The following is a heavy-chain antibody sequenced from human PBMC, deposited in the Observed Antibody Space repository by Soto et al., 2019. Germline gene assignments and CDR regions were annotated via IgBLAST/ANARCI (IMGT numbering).Heavy chain of an antibody. V-gene: IGHV5-51*01. CDR3: ARSGWYYYGSGSLGNWFDP. Sequence: PGESLKISCKGSGYSFTSYWIGWVRQMPGKGLEWMGIIYPGDSDTRYSPSFQGQVTISADKSISTAYLQWSSLKASDTAMYYCARSGWYYYGSGSLGNWFDPWGQGTLVTVSS. CDR2: IYPGDSDT. CDR1: GYSFTSYW. J-gene: IGHJ5*02. D-gene: IGHD3-10*01.